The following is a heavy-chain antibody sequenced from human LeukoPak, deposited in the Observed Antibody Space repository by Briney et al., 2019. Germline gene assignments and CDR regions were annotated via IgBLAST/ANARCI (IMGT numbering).Heavy chain of an antibody. D-gene: IGHD3-10*01. Sequence: GGSLTLSCAASGFTFISYSMSWVRQAPGKGLEWVASVKQDVLQTYYVDSVKGRFTISTDNAKNSLSLHMNSLRVEDTAVYYCARGPSYGSRSDFFDYWGQGTLVTVSS. J-gene: IGHJ4*02. V-gene: IGHV3-7*01. CDR3: ARGPSYGSRSDFFDY. CDR2: VKQDVLQT. CDR1: GFTFISYS.